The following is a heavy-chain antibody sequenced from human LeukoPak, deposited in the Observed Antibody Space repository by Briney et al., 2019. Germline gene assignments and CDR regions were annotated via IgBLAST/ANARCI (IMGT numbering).Heavy chain of an antibody. V-gene: IGHV3-23*01. CDR2: ISGSGGST. J-gene: IGHJ4*02. Sequence: PGGSLRLSCAASGFTFSSYAMSWVRQAPGKGLEWVSAISGSGGSTHYADSVKGRFTISRDNSKNTLYLQMNSLRAEDTAVYYCAKDRGYCSGGSCSRRNYFDYWGQGTLVAVSS. CDR1: GFTFSSYA. CDR3: AKDRGYCSGGSCSRRNYFDY. D-gene: IGHD2-15*01.